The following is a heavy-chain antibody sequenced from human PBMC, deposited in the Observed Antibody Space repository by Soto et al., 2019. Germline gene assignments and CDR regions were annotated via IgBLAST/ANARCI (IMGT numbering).Heavy chain of an antibody. J-gene: IGHJ3*02. V-gene: IGHV4-59*01. CDR1: GGSISSYY. Sequence: SETLSLTCTVSGGSISSYYWSWIRQPLGKGLEWIGYIYYSGSTNYNPSLKSRVTISVDTSKNQFSLKLSSVTAADTAVYYCARVAEREPDDAFDIWGQGTMVTVSS. D-gene: IGHD1-1*01. CDR3: ARVAEREPDDAFDI. CDR2: IYYSGST.